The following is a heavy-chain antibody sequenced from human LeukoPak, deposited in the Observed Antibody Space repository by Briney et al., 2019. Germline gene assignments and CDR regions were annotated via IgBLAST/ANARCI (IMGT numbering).Heavy chain of an antibody. Sequence: GRSLRLSCAASGFTFDDYAMHWVRQAPGKGLEWVSGISWNSGSIGYADSVKGRFTISRDNAKNSLYPQMNSLRAEDTALYYCAKALGYQLPGPPLFDPWGQGTLVTVSS. D-gene: IGHD2-2*01. CDR1: GFTFDDYA. CDR2: ISWNSGSI. J-gene: IGHJ5*02. CDR3: AKALGYQLPGPPLFDP. V-gene: IGHV3-9*01.